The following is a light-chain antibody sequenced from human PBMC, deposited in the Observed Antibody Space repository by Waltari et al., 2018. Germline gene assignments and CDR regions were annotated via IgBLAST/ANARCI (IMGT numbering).Light chain of an antibody. V-gene: IGLV3-25*03. CDR2: KDT. CDR3: QSADSSGWV. J-gene: IGLJ3*02. Sequence: SYELTQPPSLSVSPGQTASITCSGDALPNQSGYWYQQKAGQAPVLVIYKDTERPSGIPERFSGSSSGTTVTLTISAVQAEDEADYYCQSADSSGWVFCGGTKLTVL. CDR1: ALPNQS.